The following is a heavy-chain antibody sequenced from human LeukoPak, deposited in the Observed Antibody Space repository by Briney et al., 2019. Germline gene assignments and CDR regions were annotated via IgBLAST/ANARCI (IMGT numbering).Heavy chain of an antibody. CDR3: ARDRPLPNSSGYYYMDV. J-gene: IGHJ6*03. D-gene: IGHD6-25*01. CDR1: GGSISSYY. V-gene: IGHV4-59*01. CDR2: IYCSGST. Sequence: SETLSLTCTVSGGSISSYYWSWIRQPPGKGLEWIGYIYCSGSTNYNPSLKSRVTISVDTSKNQFSLKLSSVTAADTAVYYCARDRPLPNSSGYYYMDVWGKGTTVTISS.